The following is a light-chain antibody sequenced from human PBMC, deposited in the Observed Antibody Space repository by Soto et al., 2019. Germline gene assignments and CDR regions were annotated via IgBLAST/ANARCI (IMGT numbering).Light chain of an antibody. CDR1: QSVSSN. Sequence: EIVMTQSPATLSVSPGERATLSCRASQSVSSNLAWYTQKPAQAPRLLIYGASTRATGIPARFSGSGSGTEFTLTISSLQSEDFAVYYCQQYNKWPPYTFGQGTKLEIK. J-gene: IGKJ2*01. V-gene: IGKV3-15*01. CDR2: GAS. CDR3: QQYNKWPPYT.